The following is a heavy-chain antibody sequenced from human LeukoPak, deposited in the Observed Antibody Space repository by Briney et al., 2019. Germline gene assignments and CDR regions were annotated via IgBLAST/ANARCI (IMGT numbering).Heavy chain of an antibody. J-gene: IGHJ4*02. CDR2: INPNSGGT. D-gene: IGHD1-7*01. V-gene: IGHV1-2*02. CDR3: AREGEMDDWNYQI. Sequence: ASVKVSCKASGYTFTGYYMHWVRQAPGQGLEWMGWINPNSGGTNYAQKFQGRVTMTRDTSISTAYMELSRLRSDDTAAYYCAREGEMDDWNYQIWGQGTLVTVSS. CDR1: GYTFTGYY.